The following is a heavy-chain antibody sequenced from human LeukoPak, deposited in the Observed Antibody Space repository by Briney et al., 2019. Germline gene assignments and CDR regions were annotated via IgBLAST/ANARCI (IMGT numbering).Heavy chain of an antibody. CDR3: ARDLGDVSMVRGVMVYVDY. CDR1: GFTFDDYG. J-gene: IGHJ4*02. V-gene: IGHV3-20*04. Sequence: PGGSLRLSCAASGFTFDDYGMSWLRQAPGKGLEWVSGINWNGGSTGYADSVKGRFTISRDNAKNSLYLQMNSLRAEDTSLYYCARDLGDVSMVRGVMVYVDYWGEGTLVTVSS. CDR2: INWNGGST. D-gene: IGHD3-10*01.